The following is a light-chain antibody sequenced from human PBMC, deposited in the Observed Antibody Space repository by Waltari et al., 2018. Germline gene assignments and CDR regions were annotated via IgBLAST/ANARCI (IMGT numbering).Light chain of an antibody. J-gene: IGKJ2*01. Sequence: EIVLTQSPGTLSLSPGERATLSCRASRSVSSSYLAWYQQKPGQAPRLLIYGASSRATGIPDRFSGSGYGTDFTLTISRLEPEDFAVYYCQQYGSSPYTFGQGTKLEIK. V-gene: IGKV3-20*01. CDR2: GAS. CDR3: QQYGSSPYT. CDR1: RSVSSSY.